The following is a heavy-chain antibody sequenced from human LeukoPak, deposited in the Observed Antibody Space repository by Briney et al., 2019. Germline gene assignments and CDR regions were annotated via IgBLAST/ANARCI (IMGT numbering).Heavy chain of an antibody. CDR1: GFNFSNAW. CDR2: IKSKTDGGTT. D-gene: IGHD2-2*01. V-gene: IGHV3-15*01. Sequence: PGGSLRLSCAASGFNFSNAWMSWVRQAPGKGLEWVGRIKSKTDGGTTDYAAPVKGRFTISRDDSKNTLYLQMNSHNTEDTDSCYCTHQLPKPDAFDIWDQGTMVTVPS. J-gene: IGHJ3*02. CDR3: THQLPKPDAFDI.